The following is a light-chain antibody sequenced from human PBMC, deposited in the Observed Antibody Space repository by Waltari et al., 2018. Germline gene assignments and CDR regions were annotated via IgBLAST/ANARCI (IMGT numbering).Light chain of an antibody. CDR2: NSK. J-gene: IGLJ1*01. CDR1: SSNIGGNP. Sequence: QSLLTQPPSVSGTPGQRVTISCSGSSSNIGGNPVNWYQQLPGTAPKLLIYNSKPRPSGVPDRFSGSKSGTSASLAISGLQSEDEAHYYCAAWDDGLSGPGWVFGTGTEVIVL. V-gene: IGLV1-44*01. CDR3: AAWDDGLSGPGWV.